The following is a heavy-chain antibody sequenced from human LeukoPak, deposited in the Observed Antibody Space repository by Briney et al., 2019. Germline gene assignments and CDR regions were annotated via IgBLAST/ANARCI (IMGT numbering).Heavy chain of an antibody. D-gene: IGHD6-13*01. V-gene: IGHV3-9*01. Sequence: GGSLRLSCAASGFTFSSYAMSWVRQAPGKGLEWVSGISWNSGSIGYADSVKGRFTISRDNAENSLYLQMNSLRAEDTALYYCAKAYGRDIAAAPSFDYWGQGTLVTVSS. CDR1: GFTFSSYA. CDR2: ISWNSGSI. J-gene: IGHJ4*02. CDR3: AKAYGRDIAAAPSFDY.